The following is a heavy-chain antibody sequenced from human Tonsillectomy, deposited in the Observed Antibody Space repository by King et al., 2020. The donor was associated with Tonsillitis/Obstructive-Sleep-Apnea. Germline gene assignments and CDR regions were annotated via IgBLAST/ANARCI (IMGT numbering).Heavy chain of an antibody. CDR1: GYTLTELS. D-gene: IGHD5-18*01. V-gene: IGHV1-24*01. J-gene: IGHJ3*02. CDR2: FDPEDGET. CDR3: AMGYSYGYSDAFDI. Sequence: QLVQSGAEVKKPGASVKVSCKVSGYTLTELSMHWVRQAPGKGLEWMGGFDPEDGETIYAQKFQGRVTMTEDTSTDSAYMELSSLRSEDTAVYYCAMGYSYGYSDAFDIWGQGTMVTVSS.